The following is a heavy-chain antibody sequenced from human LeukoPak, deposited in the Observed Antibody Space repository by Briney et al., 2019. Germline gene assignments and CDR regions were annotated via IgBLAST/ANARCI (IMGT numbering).Heavy chain of an antibody. CDR3: ARDGRVAGHD. V-gene: IGHV1-2*02. CDR1: GYTFTGYY. Sequence: GASVKVSYKASGYTFTGYYMHWVRQAPGQGLEWMGWINPNSGGTNYARTFQGRVTMTRDTSISTAYMELSSLKSDDTALYYCARDGRVAGHDWGQGTLVTVSS. J-gene: IGHJ4*02. CDR2: INPNSGGT. D-gene: IGHD6-19*01.